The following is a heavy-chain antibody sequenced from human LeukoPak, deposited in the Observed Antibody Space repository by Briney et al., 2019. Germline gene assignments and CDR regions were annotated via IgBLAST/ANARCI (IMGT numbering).Heavy chain of an antibody. J-gene: IGHJ4*02. V-gene: IGHV4-59*05. D-gene: IGHD2-2*02. CDR1: GGSISSYY. CDR2: IYYSGST. Sequence: PSETLSLTCTVSGGSISSYYWSWIRQPAGKGLEWIGSIYYSGSTYYNPSLKSRVTISVDTSKNQFSLKLSSVTATDTAVFYCARQYTGIDYWGQGTLVTVSS. CDR3: ARQYTGIDY.